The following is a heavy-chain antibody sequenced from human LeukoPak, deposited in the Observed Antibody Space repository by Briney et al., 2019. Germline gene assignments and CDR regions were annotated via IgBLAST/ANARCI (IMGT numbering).Heavy chain of an antibody. D-gene: IGHD4-17*01. J-gene: IGHJ1*01. CDR2: IHNSGST. CDR3: ASALTTLEYFQH. Sequence: SETLSLTCTVPDGSISTYYWSWIRQSPGKGLEGIGYIHNSGSTNYNPSLKSRVTISLDTSKNQFSLKLSSVTAADTAVYYCASALTTLEYFQHWGRGTLVTVSS. CDR1: DGSISTYY. V-gene: IGHV4-59*01.